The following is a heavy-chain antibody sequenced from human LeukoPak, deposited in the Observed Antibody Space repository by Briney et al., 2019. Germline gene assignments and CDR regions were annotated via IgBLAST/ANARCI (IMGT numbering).Heavy chain of an antibody. CDR2: INPNNGDT. J-gene: IGHJ4*02. D-gene: IGHD6-13*01. CDR1: GYTFTGYY. CDR3: ARSIAAAGTLPFDY. V-gene: IGHV1-2*02. Sequence: GASVKLSCKASGYTFTGYYIHWVRQAPGQGLEWMGWINPNNGDTNYAQKFQGRVTMTRDTSISTAYMELSRLRSDGTAVYYCARSIAAAGTLPFDYWGQGTLVTVSS.